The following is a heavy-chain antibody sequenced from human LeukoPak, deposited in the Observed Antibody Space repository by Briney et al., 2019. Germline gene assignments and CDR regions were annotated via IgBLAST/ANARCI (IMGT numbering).Heavy chain of an antibody. J-gene: IGHJ6*02. D-gene: IGHD3-22*01. Sequence: ASVKVSCKVSGYTLTELSMHWVRQAPGKGLEWMGGFDPEDGETIYAQKFQGRVTMTEDTSTDTAYMELSSLRSEDTAVYYCAIPSPNYYDSSGYYPYYGMDVWGQGTTVTVSS. CDR1: GYTLTELS. CDR2: FDPEDGET. CDR3: AIPSPNYYDSSGYYPYYGMDV. V-gene: IGHV1-24*01.